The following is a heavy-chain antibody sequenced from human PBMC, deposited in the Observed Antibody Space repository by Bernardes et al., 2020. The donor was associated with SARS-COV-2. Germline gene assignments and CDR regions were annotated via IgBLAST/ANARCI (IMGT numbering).Heavy chain of an antibody. Sequence: SETLSLTCSVSGSSITNASYRWGWIRQPPGKGLEWIGSLSYGGNTYYTPSLRSRVTISADTSATQFSLNLSSVTAADTAVYYCATLLRYVDWLSPTGGNEGGYFDNWGQGTLVTVSS. CDR3: ATLLRYVDWLSPTGGNEGGYFDN. J-gene: IGHJ4*02. CDR2: LSYGGNT. V-gene: IGHV4-39*01. CDR1: GSSITNASYR. D-gene: IGHD3-9*01.